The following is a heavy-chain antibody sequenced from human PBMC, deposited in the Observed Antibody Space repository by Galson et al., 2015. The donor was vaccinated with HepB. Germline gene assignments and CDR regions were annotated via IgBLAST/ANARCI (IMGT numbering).Heavy chain of an antibody. V-gene: IGHV3-23*01. CDR1: GFIFSHYG. CDR2: IDASGTQR. CDR3: ATDTGHDNHFEL. J-gene: IGHJ4*02. D-gene: IGHD3-9*01. Sequence: SLRLSCAASGFIFSHYGMTWVRQAPGKGLEWVSTIDASGTQRHYADSVRGRVTISRDSSRSTLYLAMNMLKVEDTAIYYCATDTGHDNHFELWGQGILVTVAS.